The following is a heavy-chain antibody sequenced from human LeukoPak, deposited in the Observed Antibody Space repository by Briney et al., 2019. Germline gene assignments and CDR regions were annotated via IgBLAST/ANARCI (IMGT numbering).Heavy chain of an antibody. CDR3: GGGLGTTITPPKGFDS. V-gene: IGHV5-51*01. J-gene: IGHJ5*01. CDR1: SDSFTGFW. CDR2: IYPGDPDT. Sequence: GEALKISCKLSSDSFTGFWNGRVRPRPGKGPEWMGIIYPGDPDTRHDTSFRGQVTISADKNIGTAYLQWSSLEASDTAMYYGGGGLGTTITPPKGFDSWGHGTLVTVSS. D-gene: IGHD4-11*01.